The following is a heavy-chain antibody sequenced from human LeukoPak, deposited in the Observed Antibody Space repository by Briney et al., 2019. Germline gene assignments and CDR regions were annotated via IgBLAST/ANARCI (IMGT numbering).Heavy chain of an antibody. Sequence: ASVKVSCKASGDTFTTYYMHWVRRAPGQGLEWMGIINPSGGSTDYAQKFQGRVTMTRDMSTSTVYMELSSLRSEDTAVYYCARGAYGSGSYYYWGQGTLVTVSS. D-gene: IGHD3-10*01. CDR2: INPSGGST. J-gene: IGHJ4*02. V-gene: IGHV1-46*01. CDR3: ARGAYGSGSYYY. CDR1: GDTFTTYY.